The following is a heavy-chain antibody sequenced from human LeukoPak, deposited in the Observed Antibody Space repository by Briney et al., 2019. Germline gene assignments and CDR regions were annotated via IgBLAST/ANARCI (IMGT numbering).Heavy chain of an antibody. D-gene: IGHD1-26*01. CDR3: VRIRGLGLFDY. CDR2: TYYRSQWFD. J-gene: IGHJ4*02. V-gene: IGHV6-1*01. CDR1: GDSVSNNRAS. Sequence: SQTLSLTCAISGDSVSNNRASWGWIRQSSSRGLEWLGRTYYRSQWFDDYRPSVRSRITINPDTSKNQSSLQMNSVTPEDTAVYYCVRIRGLGLFDYWGQGTLVTVSS.